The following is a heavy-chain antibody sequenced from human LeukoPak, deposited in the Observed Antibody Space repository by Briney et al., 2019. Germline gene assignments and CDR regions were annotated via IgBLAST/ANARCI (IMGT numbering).Heavy chain of an antibody. D-gene: IGHD6-13*01. CDR2: INPNSGGT. CDR3: ARESSSSWYYFDY. Sequence: ASVNVSCTASGYTFTGYYMHWVRQAPGQGLEWMGWINPNSGGTNYAQKFQGWVTMTRDTSISTAYMELSRLRSDDTAVYYCARESSSSWYYFDYWGQGTLVTVSS. CDR1: GYTFTGYY. V-gene: IGHV1-2*04. J-gene: IGHJ4*02.